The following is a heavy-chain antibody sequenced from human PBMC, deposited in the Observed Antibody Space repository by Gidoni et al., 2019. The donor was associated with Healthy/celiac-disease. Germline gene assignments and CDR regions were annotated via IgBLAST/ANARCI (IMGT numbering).Heavy chain of an antibody. Sequence: VTLRESGPVLVKPTETLTLTCTVSGFSLSNARMGVSWIRQPPGKALEWLAHIFSHDEKSYSPSLKSRLTISKDTSKSQVVLTMTNMDPVDTAPYYCLVVRGVTDSYYYYYMDVWGKGTTVTGSS. CDR2: IFSHDEK. D-gene: IGHD3-10*01. J-gene: IGHJ6*03. V-gene: IGHV2-26*01. CDR3: LVVRGVTDSYYYYYMDV. CDR1: GFSLSNARMG.